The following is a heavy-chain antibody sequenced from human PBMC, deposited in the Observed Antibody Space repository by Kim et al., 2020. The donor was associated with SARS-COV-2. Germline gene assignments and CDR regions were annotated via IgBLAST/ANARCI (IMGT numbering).Heavy chain of an antibody. V-gene: IGHV7-4-1*02. CDR2: INTNTGSP. D-gene: IGHD3-3*01. J-gene: IGHJ6*03. CDR3: ARGGKYYDFWSGYQSGRNYYRDV. CDR1: GYTFTSYA. Sequence: ASVKVSCMASGYTFTSYAISWVRRAPGQGLEWMGWINTNTGSPTYAQGFTGRFVLSVDTSASTAYLQISSLKAEDTAVYYCARGGKYYDFWSGYQSGRNYYRDVWGKGTTVIVSS.